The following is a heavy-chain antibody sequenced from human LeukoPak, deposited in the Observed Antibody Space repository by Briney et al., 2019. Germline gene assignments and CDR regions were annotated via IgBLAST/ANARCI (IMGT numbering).Heavy chain of an antibody. D-gene: IGHD2-8*01. J-gene: IGHJ4*02. CDR2: INGGGVNT. V-gene: IGHV3-23*01. CDR3: PKDFYGTKGRADY. CDR1: GFTFSSYA. Sequence: GGSLRLSCAASGFTFSSYAMSWVRQAPGKGLEWVSTINGGGVNTHYADSVGGRFTISRDNSKNTLFLQMNSLRDEDTAVYYWPKDFYGTKGRADYWGQGNLVTVS.